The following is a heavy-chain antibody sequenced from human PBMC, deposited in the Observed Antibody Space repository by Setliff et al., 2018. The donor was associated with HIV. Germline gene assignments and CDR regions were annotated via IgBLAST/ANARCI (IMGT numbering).Heavy chain of an antibody. CDR2: ISANNGNT. CDR1: GYTFTSFG. D-gene: IGHD3-3*01. CDR3: AKDELDRFGDFDY. J-gene: IGHJ4*02. V-gene: IGHV1-18*01. Sequence: ASVKVSCKASGYTFTSFGINWVRQAPGQGLEWMGWISANNGNTNYAQRLHDRVTMTTDTSTSTVYMELRSLRSDDTAVYYCAKDELDRFGDFDYWGQGTLVTVSS.